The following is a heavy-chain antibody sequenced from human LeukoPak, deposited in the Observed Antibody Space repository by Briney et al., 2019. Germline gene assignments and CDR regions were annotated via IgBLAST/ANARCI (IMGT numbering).Heavy chain of an antibody. V-gene: IGHV3-48*01. CDR3: AGGDSDYDILTGYYNVIGY. Sequence: GGSLRLSCAASGFTFSSYSMNWVRQAPGKGLEWVSYISSSSSTIYYADSVKGRFTISRDNAKNSLYLQMNSLRAEDTAVYYCAGGDSDYDILTGYYNVIGYWGQGTLVTVSS. D-gene: IGHD3-9*01. CDR2: ISSSSSTI. J-gene: IGHJ4*02. CDR1: GFTFSSYS.